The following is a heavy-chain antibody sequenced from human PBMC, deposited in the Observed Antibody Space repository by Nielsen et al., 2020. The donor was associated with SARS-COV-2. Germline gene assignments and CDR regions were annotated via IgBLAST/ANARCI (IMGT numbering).Heavy chain of an antibody. CDR1: GGTFSSYA. Sequence: SVKVSCKASGGTFSSYAISWVRQAPGQGLEWMGGIIPIFGTANYAQKFQGRVTITADESTSTAYMELSRLRSDDTAVYYCARELYGDYVPLLYWGPGTLVTVSS. V-gene: IGHV1-69*13. CDR3: ARELYGDYVPLLY. CDR2: IIPIFGTA. J-gene: IGHJ4*02. D-gene: IGHD4-17*01.